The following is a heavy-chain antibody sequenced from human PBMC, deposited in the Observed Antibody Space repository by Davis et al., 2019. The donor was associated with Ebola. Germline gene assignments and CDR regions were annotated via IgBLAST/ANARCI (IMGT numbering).Heavy chain of an antibody. CDR1: GGSISSSSYY. V-gene: IGHV4-39*02. CDR2: IYYSGST. Sequence: PSETLSLTCTVSGGSISSSSYYWGWIRQPPRKGLEWIGSIYYSGSTYYNPSLKSRVTISVDTSKNQFSLKLSSVTAADTAVYYCARDYYDSSGYYPFGLYWGQGTLVTVSS. J-gene: IGHJ4*02. CDR3: ARDYYDSSGYYPFGLY. D-gene: IGHD3-22*01.